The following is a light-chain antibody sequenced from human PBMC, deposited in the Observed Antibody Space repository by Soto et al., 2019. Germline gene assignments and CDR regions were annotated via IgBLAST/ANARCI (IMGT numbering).Light chain of an antibody. Sequence: EIILTQSPASLSVSPGERATLSCRASQSVNNNLAWYQQKPGQAPRLLIYGASTRATGIPGRFRGSGSGTEFTLTITSLQPEDFAVYVCQQYNNLPPDTFGQGTKLEIK. CDR3: QQYNNLPPDT. J-gene: IGKJ2*01. V-gene: IGKV3-15*01. CDR1: QSVNNN. CDR2: GAS.